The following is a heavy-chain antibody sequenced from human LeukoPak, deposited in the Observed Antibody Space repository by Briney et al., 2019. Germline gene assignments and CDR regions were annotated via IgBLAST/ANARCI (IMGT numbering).Heavy chain of an antibody. J-gene: IGHJ4*02. CDR2: INQDGSVE. V-gene: IGHV3-7*03. Sequence: GGSLRLSCAASGFTFSNYWMSWVRQAPGKGLEWVANINQDGSVEYYVDPVKGRFTISRDNSKNTLYLQMNSLRAEDTAVYYCANDDCSSTSCPVDYWGQGTLVTVSS. CDR3: ANDDCSSTSCPVDY. CDR1: GFTFSNYW. D-gene: IGHD2-2*01.